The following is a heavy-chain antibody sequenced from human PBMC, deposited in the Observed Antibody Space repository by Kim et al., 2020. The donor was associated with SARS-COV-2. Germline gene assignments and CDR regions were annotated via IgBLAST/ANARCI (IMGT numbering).Heavy chain of an antibody. D-gene: IGHD3-10*01. CDR1: GYTFTSNA. Sequence: ASVKVSCKASGYTFTSNAMHWVRQAPGQRLEWMGWINAGNGNTKYSQKFQGRVTITRDTSASTAYMELSSLRSEDTAVYYCASGRFGELYGGDYWGQGTLVTVSS. J-gene: IGHJ4*02. CDR3: ASGRFGELYGGDY. V-gene: IGHV1-3*01. CDR2: INAGNGNT.